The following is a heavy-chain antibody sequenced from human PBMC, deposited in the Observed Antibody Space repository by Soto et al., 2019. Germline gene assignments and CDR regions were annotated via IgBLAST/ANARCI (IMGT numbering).Heavy chain of an antibody. CDR1: GFTFSSYP. J-gene: IGHJ5*02. Sequence: GGSLRLSSAASGFTFSSYPMHWVRQAPGKGLEWVAVISYDGSNKYYADSVKGRFTISRDNSKNTLYLQMNSLRAEDTAVYYCARDGWDCSSTSCQITGWFDPWGQGTLVTVSS. V-gene: IGHV3-30-3*01. CDR2: ISYDGSNK. D-gene: IGHD2-2*01. CDR3: ARDGWDCSSTSCQITGWFDP.